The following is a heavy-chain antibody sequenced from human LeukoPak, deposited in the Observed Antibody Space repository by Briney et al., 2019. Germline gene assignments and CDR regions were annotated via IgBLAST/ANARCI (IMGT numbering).Heavy chain of an antibody. D-gene: IGHD3-10*01. CDR2: MNPRSGNT. J-gene: IGHJ6*02. V-gene: IGHV1-8*01. CDR3: ARGGTLVQGVTILYGMDV. Sequence: EASVKVSCKTSGDTFTSYDINWVRQAIGQGLEWMGWMNPRSGNTIYTQKFQGRVAMTRDTSTSTAYMELSSLRSEDTAVYYCARGGTLVQGVTILYGMDVWGQGTTVTVSS. CDR1: GDTFTSYD.